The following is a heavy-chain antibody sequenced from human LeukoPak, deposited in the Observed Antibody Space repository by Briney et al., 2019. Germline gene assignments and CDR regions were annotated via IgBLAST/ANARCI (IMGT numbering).Heavy chain of an antibody. Sequence: GSLRLSCAASGFTFSSYSMNWVRQAPGKGLEWVSSISSSSSYIYYGDSVKGRFTISRDNAKNSLYLQMNSLRAEDTAVYYCARGPESDGYNYDYWGQGTLVTVSS. CDR2: ISSSSSYI. J-gene: IGHJ4*02. V-gene: IGHV3-21*01. CDR3: ARGPESDGYNYDY. D-gene: IGHD5-24*01. CDR1: GFTFSSYS.